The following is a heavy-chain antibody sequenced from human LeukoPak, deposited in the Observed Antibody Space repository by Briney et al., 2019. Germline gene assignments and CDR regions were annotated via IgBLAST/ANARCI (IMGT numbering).Heavy chain of an antibody. Sequence: GGSLRLSCAASGFTFSSNWMTWVRQAPGKGLEWVANIRQDGSEKYYVDSVKGRFTISRDNAKNSLYLQMNSLRAEDTAVYYCARTRGYVLRYYFDYWGQGTLVTVSS. CDR1: GFTFSSNW. CDR2: IRQDGSEK. D-gene: IGHD3-16*01. J-gene: IGHJ4*02. CDR3: ARTRGYVLRYYFDY. V-gene: IGHV3-7*03.